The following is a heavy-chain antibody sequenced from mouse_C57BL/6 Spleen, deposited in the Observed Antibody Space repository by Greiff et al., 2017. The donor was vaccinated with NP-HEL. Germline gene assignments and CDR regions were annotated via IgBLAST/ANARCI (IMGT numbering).Heavy chain of an antibody. J-gene: IGHJ2*01. CDR1: GYTFTSYW. CDR3: ARDTVVAKRDY. Sequence: QVQLKQSGAELVKPGASVKLSCKASGYTFTSYWMHWVKQRPGQGLEWIGMIHPNSGSTNYNEKFKSKATLTVDKSSSTADMQLSSLTSEDSAVYYCARDTVVAKRDYWGQGTTLTVSS. D-gene: IGHD1-1*01. CDR2: IHPNSGST. V-gene: IGHV1-64*01.